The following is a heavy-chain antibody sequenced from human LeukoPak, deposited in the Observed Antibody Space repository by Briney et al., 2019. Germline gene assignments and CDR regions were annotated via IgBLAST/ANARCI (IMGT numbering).Heavy chain of an antibody. V-gene: IGHV1-24*01. CDR1: GGTFSSYA. CDR3: ATDLMGARRFDP. J-gene: IGHJ5*02. Sequence: ASVKVSCKASGGTFSSYAISWVRQAPGKGLEWMGGFDPEDGETIYAQKFQGRVTMTEDTSTDTAYMELSSLRSEDTAVYYCATDLMGARRFDPWGQGTLVTVSS. CDR2: FDPEDGET. D-gene: IGHD3-16*01.